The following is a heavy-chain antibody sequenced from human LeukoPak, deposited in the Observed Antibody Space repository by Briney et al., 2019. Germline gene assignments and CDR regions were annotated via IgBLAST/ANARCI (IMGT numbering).Heavy chain of an antibody. D-gene: IGHD6-19*01. CDR1: GGTFSSYA. CDR2: IIPIFGTA. V-gene: IGHV1-69*01. J-gene: IGHJ6*02. CDR3: ARRTAVALRSYYYGMDV. Sequence: ASVKVSCKASGGTFSSYAISWVRQAPGQGLEWMGGIIPIFGTANYAQKFQGRVTITADESTSRAYMELSSLRSEDTAVYYCARRTAVALRSYYYGMDVWGQGTTVTVSS.